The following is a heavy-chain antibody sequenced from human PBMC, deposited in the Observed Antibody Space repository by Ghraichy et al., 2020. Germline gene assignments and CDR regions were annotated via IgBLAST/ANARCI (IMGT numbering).Heavy chain of an antibody. CDR3: ARDKGKGGYYYYMDV. Sequence: GESLNISCAASRFTFSSYAMHWVRQAPGKGLEWVAVISYDGSNKYYADSVKGRFTISRDNSKNTLYLQMNSLRAEDTAVYYCARDKGKGGYYYYMDVWGKGTTVTVSS. V-gene: IGHV3-30-3*01. CDR2: ISYDGSNK. J-gene: IGHJ6*03. D-gene: IGHD3-10*01. CDR1: RFTFSSYA.